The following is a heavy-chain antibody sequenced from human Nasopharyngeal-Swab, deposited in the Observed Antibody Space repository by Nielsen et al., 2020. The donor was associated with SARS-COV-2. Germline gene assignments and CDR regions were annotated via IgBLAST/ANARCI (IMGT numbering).Heavy chain of an antibody. CDR3: ARAGKIQLWFNSLYYFDY. CDR2: INPNSGNT. J-gene: IGHJ4*02. D-gene: IGHD5-18*01. Sequence: ASVKVSCQASGYTFPSYDINWVRQATGQGLEWMGWINPNSGNTGYAQKFQGRVTMTRNTSISTAYMELSSLRSEDTAVYYCARAGKIQLWFNSLYYFDYWGQGTLVTVSS. CDR1: GYTFPSYD. V-gene: IGHV1-8*01.